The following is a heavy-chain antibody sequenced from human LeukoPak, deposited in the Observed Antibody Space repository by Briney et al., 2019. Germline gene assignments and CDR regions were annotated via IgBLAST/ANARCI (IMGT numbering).Heavy chain of an antibody. Sequence: PSETLSLTRTVSGGSISSSSYYWGWIRQPPGKGLEWIGSIYYSGSTYYNPSLKSRVTISVDTSKNQFSLKLSSVTAADTAVYYCARHHDFWSGYFDYWGQGTLVTVSS. J-gene: IGHJ4*02. V-gene: IGHV4-39*01. CDR2: IYYSGST. D-gene: IGHD3-3*01. CDR1: GGSISSSSYY. CDR3: ARHHDFWSGYFDY.